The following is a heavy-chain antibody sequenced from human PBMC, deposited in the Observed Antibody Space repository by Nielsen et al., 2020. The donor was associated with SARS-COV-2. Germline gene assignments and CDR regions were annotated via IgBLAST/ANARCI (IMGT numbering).Heavy chain of an antibody. Sequence: RQAPGKGLEWIGSIYYSGSTYHNPSLKSRVTISVDTSKNQFSLKLSSVTAADTAVYYCARHSPRGGWFGELWVDYWGQGTLVTVSS. CDR3: ARHSPRGGWFGELWVDY. J-gene: IGHJ4*02. D-gene: IGHD3-10*01. CDR2: IYYSGST. V-gene: IGHV4-39*01.